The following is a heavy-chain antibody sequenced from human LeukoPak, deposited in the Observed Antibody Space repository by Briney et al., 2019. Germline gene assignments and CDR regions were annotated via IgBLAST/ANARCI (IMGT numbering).Heavy chain of an antibody. CDR2: IYISGST. Sequence: SETLSLTCTVSGGSISSYYWSWIRQPPGKGVEWIGYIYISGSTNYNPSLKSRVTISVDTSKNQFSLKLSSVTAADTAVYYCARHGAARLSSSSVDYWGQGTLVTVCS. CDR3: ARHGAARLSSSSVDY. D-gene: IGHD6-6*01. J-gene: IGHJ4*02. V-gene: IGHV4-4*09. CDR1: GGSISSYY.